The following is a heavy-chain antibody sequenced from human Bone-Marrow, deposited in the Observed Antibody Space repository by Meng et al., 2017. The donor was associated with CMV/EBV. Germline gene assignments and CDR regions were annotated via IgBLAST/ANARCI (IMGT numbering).Heavy chain of an antibody. J-gene: IGHJ5*02. D-gene: IGHD3-3*01. Sequence: SVKVSCKASGGTFSSYAISWVRQAPGQGLEWMGGIIPIFGTANYAQKFQGRVTITTDESTSTAYMELSSLRSEDTAVYYCARWLRGCRPICNWFDPWSQGTLVTVSS. CDR1: GGTFSSYA. CDR3: ARWLRGCRPICNWFDP. CDR2: IIPIFGTA. V-gene: IGHV1-69*05.